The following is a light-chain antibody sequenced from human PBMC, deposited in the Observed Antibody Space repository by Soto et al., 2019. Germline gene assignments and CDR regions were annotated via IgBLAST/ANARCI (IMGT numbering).Light chain of an antibody. CDR2: DVT. J-gene: IGLJ1*01. Sequence: QSALTQPRSVSGSPGQSVAISCTGTGSDVGGYNYVSWYQQYPDKAPKVIIYDVTKRPAGVPDRFSGSKSGNTASLTISGLQTDDEADYYYCSYAGSYTYVFGTGTKLTVL. CDR3: CSYAGSYTYV. CDR1: GSDVGGYNY. V-gene: IGLV2-11*01.